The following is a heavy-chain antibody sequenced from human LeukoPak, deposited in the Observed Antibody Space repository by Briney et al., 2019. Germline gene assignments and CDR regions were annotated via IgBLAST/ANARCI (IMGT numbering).Heavy chain of an antibody. V-gene: IGHV1-69*13. CDR1: GGTFSSYA. CDR3: ARVYCSGGSCYSGWFDP. J-gene: IGHJ5*02. CDR2: IIPIFGTA. Sequence: SVKVSCKASGGTFSSYAISWVRQAPGQGLEWMGGIIPIFGTANYAQKFQGRVTITADESTSTAYMELSSLRSEDTAVYYRARVYCSGGSCYSGWFDPWGQGTLVTVSS. D-gene: IGHD2-15*01.